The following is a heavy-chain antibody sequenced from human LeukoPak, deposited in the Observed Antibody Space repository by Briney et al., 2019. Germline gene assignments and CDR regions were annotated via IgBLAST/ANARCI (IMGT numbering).Heavy chain of an antibody. CDR2: ISWDGGST. J-gene: IGHJ6*03. V-gene: IGHV3-43D*03. Sequence: GGSLRLSCTASGFTFDDYAMHWVRQAPGKGLEWVSLISWDGGSTYYADSVKGRFTISRDNAKNSLYLQMNSLRVEDTAVYYCARDATTELGTVYMDVWGKGTTVTISS. D-gene: IGHD4-17*01. CDR3: ARDATTELGTVYMDV. CDR1: GFTFDDYA.